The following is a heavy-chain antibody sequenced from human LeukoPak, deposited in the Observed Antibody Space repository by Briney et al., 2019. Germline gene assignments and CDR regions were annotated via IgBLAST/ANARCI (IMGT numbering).Heavy chain of an antibody. CDR3: ARGLGELYENWFDP. J-gene: IGHJ5*02. Sequence: ASVKVSCKASGYTFTGYYMHWVRQAPGQGLEWMGWINPNSGGTNYAQKFQGRVTMTRDMSTSTVYMELSSLRSEDTAVYYCARGLGELYENWFDPWGQGTLVTVSS. CDR1: GYTFTGYY. D-gene: IGHD3-16*01. CDR2: INPNSGGT. V-gene: IGHV1-2*02.